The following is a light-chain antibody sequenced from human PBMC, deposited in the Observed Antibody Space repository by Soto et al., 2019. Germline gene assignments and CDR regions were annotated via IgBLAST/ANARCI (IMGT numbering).Light chain of an antibody. Sequence: QSALTQPPSVSGAPGQRVTISCTGSSSNIGAGYDVHWYQQLPGTAPKLLIYGNSNRPSGVPDRFSGSKSGTSASLAITGLQAEDEADYYCQSYDSSLRGNVVFGGGTKLT. J-gene: IGLJ2*01. V-gene: IGLV1-40*01. CDR2: GNS. CDR1: SSNIGAGYD. CDR3: QSYDSSLRGNVV.